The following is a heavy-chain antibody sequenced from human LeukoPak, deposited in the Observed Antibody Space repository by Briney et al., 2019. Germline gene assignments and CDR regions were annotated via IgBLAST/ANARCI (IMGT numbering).Heavy chain of an antibody. Sequence: GGSLRLSCAASGFTFSTYAMSWVRQAPGKGLEWVSGISGSDNTAYHAVSVKGRFSIYRDDSTNTLYLQMDSLRAEDTAAYYCAKGADRFGEFDYWGQGTLVTVSS. D-gene: IGHD3-10*01. CDR1: GFTFSTYA. CDR3: AKGADRFGEFDY. CDR2: ISGSDNTA. J-gene: IGHJ4*02. V-gene: IGHV3-23*01.